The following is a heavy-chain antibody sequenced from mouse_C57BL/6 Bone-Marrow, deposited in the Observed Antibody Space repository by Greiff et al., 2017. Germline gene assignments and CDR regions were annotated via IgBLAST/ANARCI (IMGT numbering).Heavy chain of an antibody. D-gene: IGHD4-1*01. CDR1: GFNFKDDY. V-gene: IGHV14-4*01. CDR2: INPENGDT. Sequence: EVKLMESGAELVRPGASVKLSCTASGFNFKDDYMHWVKQRPEQGLEWLGYINPENGDTEYASKFKGKATITADTSSNTAYLQISSLTSEDTAVYYWTFYINWGYWGQGTTLTVSS. CDR3: TFYINWGY. J-gene: IGHJ2*01.